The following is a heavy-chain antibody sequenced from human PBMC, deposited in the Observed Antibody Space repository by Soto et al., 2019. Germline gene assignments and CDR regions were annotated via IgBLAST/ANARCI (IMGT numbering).Heavy chain of an antibody. V-gene: IGHV4-59*01. Sequence: QVQLQESGPGLVKPSETLSLTCTVSGGSMSSYYWSWIRQPPGKGLEWIGYIYYSGSTNYNPSLKRRVTMSVDTHKNQFSLKLSSVTAADTAVYYCARRGYGPGFPYYYGMDVWGQGTTVTVSS. CDR1: GGSMSSYY. CDR2: IYYSGST. CDR3: ARRGYGPGFPYYYGMDV. D-gene: IGHD3-10*01. J-gene: IGHJ6*02.